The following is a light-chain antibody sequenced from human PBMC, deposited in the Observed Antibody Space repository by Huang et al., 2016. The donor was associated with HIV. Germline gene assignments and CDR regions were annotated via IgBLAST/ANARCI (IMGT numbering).Light chain of an antibody. CDR2: DAS. CDR1: QGISNA. V-gene: IGKV1-33*01. CDR3: QQYDSLPYT. J-gene: IGKJ2*01. Sequence: DIQMTQSPSSLSAFVGGSVTLTCQASQGISNALNWYQQTLGKAPKLLIYDASNLKTGVPSRFNGSGSGTDFTFTISSLQPEDIATYYCQQYDSLPYTFGQGTKLVIK.